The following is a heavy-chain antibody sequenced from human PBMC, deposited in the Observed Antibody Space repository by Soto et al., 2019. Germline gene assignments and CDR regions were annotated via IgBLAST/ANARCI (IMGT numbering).Heavy chain of an antibody. CDR1: GGTLSTNA. J-gene: IGHJ6*02. Sequence: SVKVSCKASGGTLSTNAISWLRQAPGQGLEWMGAITPMFGSPKYAQKFLGRVTVTADNPTSTIYMEMISLTSADTAVYYCARGGFVAGLYNAMDAWGQGTTVTVSS. CDR2: ITPMFGSP. D-gene: IGHD6-19*01. V-gene: IGHV1-69*06. CDR3: ARGGFVAGLYNAMDA.